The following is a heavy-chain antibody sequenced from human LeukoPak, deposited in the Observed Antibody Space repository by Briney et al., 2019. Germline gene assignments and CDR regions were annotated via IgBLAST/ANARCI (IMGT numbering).Heavy chain of an antibody. CDR2: VTTKPNNYAT. Sequence: GGSLRLSCAASGFIFSGSDMHWVRQASGKGLEWVGRVTTKPNNYATTYGASVKGRFTISRDDSANTAYLQMNSLKTEDTAVYYCTTYRSGHYWGQGTLVPVSS. V-gene: IGHV3-73*01. J-gene: IGHJ4*02. CDR3: TTYRSGHY. D-gene: IGHD6-19*01. CDR1: GFIFSGSD.